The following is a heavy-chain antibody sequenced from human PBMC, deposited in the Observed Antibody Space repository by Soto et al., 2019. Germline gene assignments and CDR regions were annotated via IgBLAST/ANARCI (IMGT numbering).Heavy chain of an antibody. CDR1: GFTFSNSG. J-gene: IGHJ3*02. CDR2: INADGSSI. Sequence: PGGSLRLSCAASGFTFSNSGMHWVRQAPGKGLVWLSHINADGSSIRYADSVRGRLTISRDNAKNTLYLQMNSLRVEDTAVYFCARDRGLPDSFDIWGQGTTVTVSS. CDR3: ARDRGLPDSFDI. V-gene: IGHV3-74*01. D-gene: IGHD3-10*01.